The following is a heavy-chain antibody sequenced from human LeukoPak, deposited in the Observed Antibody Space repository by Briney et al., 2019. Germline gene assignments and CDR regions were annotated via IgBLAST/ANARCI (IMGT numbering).Heavy chain of an antibody. Sequence: PGRSLGLSCAASGFTFSDYAMHWVRQAPGKGLEWVAVISYDGSNKYYADSVKGRFTISRDNSKNTLYLQMISLRPEDTAVYYCVKEGNGAFDIWGQGTMVTVSS. CDR2: ISYDGSNK. V-gene: IGHV3-30*14. D-gene: IGHD2-8*01. CDR3: VKEGNGAFDI. J-gene: IGHJ3*02. CDR1: GFTFSDYA.